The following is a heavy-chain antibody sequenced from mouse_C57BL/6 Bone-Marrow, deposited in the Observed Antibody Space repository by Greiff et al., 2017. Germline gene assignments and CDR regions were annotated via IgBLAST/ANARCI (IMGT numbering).Heavy chain of an antibody. CDR3: ASGGTTVVVDY. J-gene: IGHJ2*01. Sequence: QVQLQQSGPELVKPGASVKISCKASGYAFSSSWMNWVKQRPGKGLEWIGRIYPGDGDTNYNGKFKGKATLTADNSSSTAYMQRSSLTSEDSAVYFCASGGTTVVVDYWGQGTTLTVSS. V-gene: IGHV1-82*01. CDR1: GYAFSSSW. D-gene: IGHD1-1*01. CDR2: IYPGDGDT.